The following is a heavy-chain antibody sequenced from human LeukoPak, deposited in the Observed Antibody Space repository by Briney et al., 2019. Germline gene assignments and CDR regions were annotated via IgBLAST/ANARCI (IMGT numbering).Heavy chain of an antibody. J-gene: IGHJ5*02. V-gene: IGHV3-23*01. D-gene: IGHD6-19*01. Sequence: PGGSLRLSCAASGLTASHNVNNAMSWVRHAPGKGLEWVSSIDASGGATYYADSVKGRFTISRDNSKNTFYLQMNNLRAEDTAVYFCAKGSGSGWYGWFAPWGQGTLVTVSS. CDR3: AKGSGSGWYGWFAP. CDR1: GLTASHNVNNA. CDR2: IDASGGAT.